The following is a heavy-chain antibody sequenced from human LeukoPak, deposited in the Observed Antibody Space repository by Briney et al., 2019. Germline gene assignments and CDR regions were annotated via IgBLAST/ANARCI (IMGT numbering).Heavy chain of an antibody. V-gene: IGHV3-30*18. D-gene: IGHD6-19*01. CDR1: GFTFTSYA. CDR3: AKGPSGWDYYFDY. Sequence: GGSLRLSCAASGFTFTSYAMSWVRQAPGKGLEWVAVISYDGSNKYYADSVKGRFTISRDNSKNTLYLQMNSLRAEDTAVYYCAKGPSGWDYYFDYWGQGTLVTVST. J-gene: IGHJ4*02. CDR2: ISYDGSNK.